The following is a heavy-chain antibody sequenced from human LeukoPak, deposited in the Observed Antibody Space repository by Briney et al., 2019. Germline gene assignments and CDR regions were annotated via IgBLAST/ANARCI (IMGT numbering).Heavy chain of an antibody. CDR1: GGSISSYY. J-gene: IGHJ4*02. V-gene: IGHV4-4*07. D-gene: IGHD2-15*01. CDR3: ARDPYCSGGSCYDY. CDR2: IYTSGST. Sequence: SETLSLTCTVSGGSISSYYWSWIRQPAGKGLEWIGRIYTSGSTNYNPSLKSRVTMSVDMSKNQFSLKLSSVTAADTAVYYCARDPYCSGGSCYDYWGQGTLVTVSS.